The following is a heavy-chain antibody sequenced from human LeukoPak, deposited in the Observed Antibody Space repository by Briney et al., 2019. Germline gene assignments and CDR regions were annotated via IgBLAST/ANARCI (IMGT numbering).Heavy chain of an antibody. Sequence: GGSLRLSCAASGFTFSSYGMHWVRQAPGKGLEWVAVIWYDGGNKYYADSVKGRFTISRDNSKNTLYLQMNSLRAEDTAVYYCARASLAYCGGDCHFDYWGQGTLVTVSS. D-gene: IGHD2-21*02. CDR3: ARASLAYCGGDCHFDY. V-gene: IGHV3-33*01. CDR1: GFTFSSYG. J-gene: IGHJ4*02. CDR2: IWYDGGNK.